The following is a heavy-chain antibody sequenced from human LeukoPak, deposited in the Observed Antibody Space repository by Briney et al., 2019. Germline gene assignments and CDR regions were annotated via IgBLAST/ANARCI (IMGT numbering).Heavy chain of an antibody. J-gene: IGHJ6*03. Sequence: SETLSLTCAVSGYSISSGYYWGWIRQPPGKGLEWIGSIYHSGSTYYNPSLKSRVTISVDTSKNQFSLKLSSVTAADTAVYYCARRGSSSWKIYYYYYMDVWGEGTTVTVSS. CDR3: ARRGSSSWKIYYYYYMDV. CDR1: GYSISSGYY. CDR2: IYHSGST. V-gene: IGHV4-38-2*01. D-gene: IGHD6-13*01.